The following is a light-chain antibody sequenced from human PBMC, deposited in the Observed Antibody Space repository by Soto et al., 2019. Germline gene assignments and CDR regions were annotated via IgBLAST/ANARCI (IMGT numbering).Light chain of an antibody. V-gene: IGLV2-14*03. Sequence: QSVLTQTASVSGSPGQSITISCTGSSSDVGGYNFVSWYQQHPGKAPRLMIYDVSNRPSGASNRFSGSKSGNTASLTISGLQAEDEADYYCSSFTSTCSYVFGTGTKLTVL. CDR2: DVS. CDR1: SSDVGGYNF. CDR3: SSFTSTCSYV. J-gene: IGLJ1*01.